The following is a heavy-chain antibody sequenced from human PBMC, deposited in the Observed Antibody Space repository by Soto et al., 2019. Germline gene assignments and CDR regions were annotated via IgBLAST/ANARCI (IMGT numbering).Heavy chain of an antibody. J-gene: IGHJ4*02. V-gene: IGHV3-23*01. CDR1: GFTFSSYA. D-gene: IGHD3-10*01. Sequence: GGSLRLSCAASGFTFSSYAMSWVRQAPGKGLEWVSAISGSGGSTYYADSVKGRFTISRDNSKNTLYLQMNSLRAEDTAVYYCAKDIQWFGELLRAFDYWGQGTLVTVSS. CDR2: ISGSGGST. CDR3: AKDIQWFGELLRAFDY.